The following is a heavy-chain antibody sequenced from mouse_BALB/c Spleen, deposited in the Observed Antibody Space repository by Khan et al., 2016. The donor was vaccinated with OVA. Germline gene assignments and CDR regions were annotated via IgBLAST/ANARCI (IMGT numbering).Heavy chain of an antibody. J-gene: IGHJ4*01. D-gene: IGHD2-3*01. CDR2: INSNGGST. CDR3: ARGFDGYYTYTMDY. V-gene: IGHV5-6-3*01. Sequence: EVELVESGGGLVQPGGSLKFSCVASGFTFSSYGMSWVRQTPDKRLELVATINSNGGSTYYPDSVKGRFTISRDNAKNTLYLQMSSLKSEDTAMYYCARGFDGYYTYTMDYWGQGTSVTVSS. CDR1: GFTFSSYG.